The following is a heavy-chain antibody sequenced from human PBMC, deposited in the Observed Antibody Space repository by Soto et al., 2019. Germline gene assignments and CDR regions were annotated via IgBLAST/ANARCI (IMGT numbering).Heavy chain of an antibody. Sequence: ASVKVSCKASGYTFTSYYMHWVRQAPGQGLEWMGIINPSGGSTSYAQKFQGRVTMTRDTSTSTVHMELSSLRSEDTAVYYCARSTRRRDIVVVVAGEGNFDYWGQGTLVTVSS. CDR3: ARSTRRRDIVVVVAGEGNFDY. J-gene: IGHJ4*02. CDR2: INPSGGST. CDR1: GYTFTSYY. D-gene: IGHD2-15*01. V-gene: IGHV1-46*03.